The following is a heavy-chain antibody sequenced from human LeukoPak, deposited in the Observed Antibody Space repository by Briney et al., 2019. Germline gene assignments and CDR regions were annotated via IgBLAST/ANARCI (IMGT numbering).Heavy chain of an antibody. V-gene: IGHV1-2*02. D-gene: IGHD6-19*01. Sequence: GASVKVSCKASGYTFTGYYMHWVRQAPGQGLEWMGWINPNSGGTNYAQKFQGRVTMTRDTSISTAYMELSRLRSDDTAVYYCARDLNVIAVAGPDYWGQGTLVTVSS. CDR1: GYTFTGYY. CDR2: INPNSGGT. CDR3: ARDLNVIAVAGPDY. J-gene: IGHJ4*02.